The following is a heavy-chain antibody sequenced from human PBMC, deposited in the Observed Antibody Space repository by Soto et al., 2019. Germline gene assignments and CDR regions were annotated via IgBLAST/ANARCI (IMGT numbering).Heavy chain of an antibody. CDR3: ARDNSGGSRRGAFDI. D-gene: IGHD2-15*01. CDR2: IIPIFGTA. J-gene: IGHJ3*02. Sequence: SVKVSCKASGGTFSSYAISWVRQAPGQGLEWMGGIIPIFGTANYAQKFQGRVTITADESTSTAYMELSSLRSEDTAVYYCARDNSGGSRRGAFDIWGQGTMVTVSS. CDR1: GGTFSSYA. V-gene: IGHV1-69*13.